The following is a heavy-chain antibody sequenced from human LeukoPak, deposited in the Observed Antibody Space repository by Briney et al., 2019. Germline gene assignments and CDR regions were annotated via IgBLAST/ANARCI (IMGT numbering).Heavy chain of an antibody. Sequence: GGSLRRSCAASGFTFSSYWMSWVRQAPGKGLEWVANIKQDGSEKNYVDSVKGRSTISRDNAKNSLYLQMNSLRAEDTAVYYCARDLNGYSYAWGYWGQGTLVTVSS. CDR3: ARDLNGYSYAWGY. CDR1: GFTFSSYW. V-gene: IGHV3-7*05. J-gene: IGHJ4*02. CDR2: IKQDGSEK. D-gene: IGHD5-18*01.